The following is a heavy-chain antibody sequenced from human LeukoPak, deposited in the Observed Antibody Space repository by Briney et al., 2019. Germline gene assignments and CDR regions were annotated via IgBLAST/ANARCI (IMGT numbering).Heavy chain of an antibody. J-gene: IGHJ4*02. Sequence: PGGSQRLSCAASGVSFSSYWMHWVRQVPGKGLVWVARINPGGSSITYADSVKGRFTISRDNAKNTLYLQMDSLRAEDTGVYYCARSNQADDYWGQGTLVTVSS. CDR3: ARSNQADDY. CDR2: INPGGSSI. D-gene: IGHD1-14*01. CDR1: GVSFSSYW. V-gene: IGHV3-74*01.